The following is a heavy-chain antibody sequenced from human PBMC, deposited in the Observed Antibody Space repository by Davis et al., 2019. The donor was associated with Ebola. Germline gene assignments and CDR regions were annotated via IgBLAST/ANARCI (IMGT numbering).Heavy chain of an antibody. J-gene: IGHJ4*02. Sequence: GGSLRLSCAASGFTFSDYYMSWIRQAPGKGLEWVSYISSSGSTIYYADSVKGRFTISRDNSQNTLYLQMNSLRAEDTAVYYCAKSGGSSGWYYFDYWGQGTLVTVSS. CDR1: GFTFSDYY. CDR2: ISSSGSTI. D-gene: IGHD6-19*01. CDR3: AKSGGSSGWYYFDY. V-gene: IGHV3-11*01.